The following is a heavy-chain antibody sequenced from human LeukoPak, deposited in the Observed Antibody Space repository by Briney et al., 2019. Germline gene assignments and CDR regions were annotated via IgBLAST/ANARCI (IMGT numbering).Heavy chain of an antibody. CDR1: GYSISSGYY. D-gene: IGHD1-1*01. Sequence: SETLSLACTVSGYSISSGYYWGWIRQPPGKGLEWIGSIYHSGSTYYNPSLKSRVTISVDTSKNQFSLKLSSVTAADTAVYYCARGPSGWFDPWGQGTLVTVSS. CDR2: IYHSGST. J-gene: IGHJ5*02. CDR3: ARGPSGWFDP. V-gene: IGHV4-38-2*02.